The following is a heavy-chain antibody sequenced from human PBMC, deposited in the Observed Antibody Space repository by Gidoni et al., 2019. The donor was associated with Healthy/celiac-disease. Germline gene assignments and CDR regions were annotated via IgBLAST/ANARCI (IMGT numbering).Heavy chain of an antibody. J-gene: IGHJ4*02. CDR1: GFTFSSYS. CDR3: ARDTRASIVVVVAATDY. D-gene: IGHD2-15*01. V-gene: IGHV3-21*01. CDR2: ISSSSSYI. Sequence: EVQLVESGGGLVKPGGSLRLSCAASGFTFSSYSMNWVRQAPGKGLEWVSSISSSSSYIYYADSVKGRFTISRDNAKNSLYLQMNSLRAEDTAVYYCARDTRASIVVVVAATDYWGQGTLVTVSS.